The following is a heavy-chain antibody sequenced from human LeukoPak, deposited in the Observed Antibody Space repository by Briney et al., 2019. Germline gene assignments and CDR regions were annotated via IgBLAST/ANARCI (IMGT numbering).Heavy chain of an antibody. CDR2: IYHSGST. CDR1: GGSISSYY. Sequence: SETLSLTCTVSGGSISSYYWSWIRQPPGKGLEWIGYIYHSGSTYYNPSLKSRVTISVDRSKNQFSLKLSSVTAADTAVYYCARAGGFGYYYDSSGYDYWGQGTLVTVSS. CDR3: ARAGGFGYYYDSSGYDY. D-gene: IGHD3-22*01. V-gene: IGHV4-59*12. J-gene: IGHJ4*02.